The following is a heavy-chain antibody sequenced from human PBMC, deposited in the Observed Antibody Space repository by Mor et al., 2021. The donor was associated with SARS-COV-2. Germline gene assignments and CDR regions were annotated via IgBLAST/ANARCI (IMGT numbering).Heavy chain of an antibody. V-gene: IGHV4-31*02. CDR2: IYYSGST. CDR3: AGGVGFDY. J-gene: IGHJ4*02. D-gene: IGHD3-16*01. Sequence: IGYIYYSGSTYYNPSLKSRVTISVDTSKNQFSLKLSSVTAADTAVYYCAGGVGFDYWGQGTLVTVSS.